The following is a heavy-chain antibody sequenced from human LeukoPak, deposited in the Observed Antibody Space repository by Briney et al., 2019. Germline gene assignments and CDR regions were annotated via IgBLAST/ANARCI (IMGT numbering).Heavy chain of an antibody. CDR2: ISNDGSNK. V-gene: IGHV3-30-3*01. Sequence: GGSLRLSCAASGFTFSSYSMHWVRQAPGKGLEWVAVISNDGSNKYYADSVKGRFPISRDNSKNTLYLRMNSLRAEDTAVYFCARDARYYDILTGCPLFDYWGQGTLVTVSS. CDR3: ARDARYYDILTGCPLFDY. CDR1: GFTFSSYS. D-gene: IGHD3-9*01. J-gene: IGHJ4*02.